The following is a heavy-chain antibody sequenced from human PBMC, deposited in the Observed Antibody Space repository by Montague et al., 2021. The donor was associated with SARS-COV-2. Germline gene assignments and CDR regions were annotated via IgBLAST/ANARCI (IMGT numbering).Heavy chain of an antibody. CDR1: GDSISTSQYY. D-gene: IGHD3-3*01. CDR2: IYYSGNT. Sequence: SETLSLTCTVSGDSISTSQYYWGWIRQPPGKGLEWIGTIYYSGNTYYNPSLKSRATISVETSKNQFSLSLTSVTAADTAVYYCARGPFWSAAPDYWGQGILVTVSS. CDR3: ARGPFWSAAPDY. V-gene: IGHV4-39*07. J-gene: IGHJ4*02.